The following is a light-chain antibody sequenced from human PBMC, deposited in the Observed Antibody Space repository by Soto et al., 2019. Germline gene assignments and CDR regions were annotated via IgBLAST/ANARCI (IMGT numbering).Light chain of an antibody. CDR2: ASS. CDR1: QSVSSSY. V-gene: IGKV3D-20*02. J-gene: IGKJ4*01. CDR3: QQRSNWPPA. Sequence: EIVLTQSPGTLSLSPGERATLSCRASQSVSSSYLAWYQQKPGQAPRLLIYASSNRATGIPDRFSGSASGTDFTLTISSLEPEDFAVYYCQQRSNWPPAFGGGTKVDIK.